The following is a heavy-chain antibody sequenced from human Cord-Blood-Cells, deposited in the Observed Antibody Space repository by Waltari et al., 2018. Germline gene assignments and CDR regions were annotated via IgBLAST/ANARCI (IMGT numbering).Heavy chain of an antibody. CDR1: GGSFSGYY. Sequence: QVQLQQWCAGLLKPSETLSLTCAVYGGSFSGYYWCWIRQPPGKGLVWIGEINHSGSTNYNPSLKSRVTISVYTSKNQFSLKLSSVTAADTAVYYCARGPDLWFGELYFDYWGQGTLVTVSS. CDR2: INHSGST. D-gene: IGHD3-10*01. J-gene: IGHJ4*02. CDR3: ARGPDLWFGELYFDY. V-gene: IGHV4-34*01.